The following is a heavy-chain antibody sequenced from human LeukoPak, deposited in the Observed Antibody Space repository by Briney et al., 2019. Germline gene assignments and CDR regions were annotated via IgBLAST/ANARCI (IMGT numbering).Heavy chain of an antibody. V-gene: IGHV3-30*18. CDR1: GFTFRSYG. CDR3: VKDQGMYDY. CDR2: ISYDGSNK. J-gene: IGHJ4*02. Sequence: GGSLRLSCAASGFTFRSYGMHWVHQAPGKGLEWVAVISYDGSNKYYADSVKGRFTISRDNSKNTLYLQMNSLRAEDTAVYYCVKDQGMYDYWGQGTLVTVSS.